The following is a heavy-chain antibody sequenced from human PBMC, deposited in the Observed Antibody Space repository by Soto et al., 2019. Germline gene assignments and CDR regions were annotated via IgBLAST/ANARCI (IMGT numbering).Heavy chain of an antibody. CDR1: GFSFSTYI. J-gene: IGHJ6*02. CDR2: IGRRSDI. D-gene: IGHD2-21*02. V-gene: IGHV3-21*01. CDR3: AREETAWPLAYGLDV. Sequence: GGSLRLSCEASGFSFSTYIMHWVRQSPGKGLEWVSSIGRRSDIYYADSVKGRFTISRDNAKNSVSLQMNSLRDEDTAVYYCAREETAWPLAYGLDVWGQGTTVTVSS.